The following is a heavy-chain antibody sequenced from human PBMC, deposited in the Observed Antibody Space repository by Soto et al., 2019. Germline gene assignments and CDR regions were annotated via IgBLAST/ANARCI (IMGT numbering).Heavy chain of an antibody. CDR3: ARDTRFYSAMDV. Sequence: QVELVESGGGVVQPGRSLRLSCAASRFTFSNFAMHWVRQAPGKGLEWVAVMSYDGSNKYYADCVKGRFTISRDNSKNTLYLQMNSLRGEDTAVYYCARDTRFYSAMDVWGRGTTVTVSS. CDR1: RFTFSNFA. J-gene: IGHJ6*02. V-gene: IGHV3-30-3*01. CDR2: MSYDGSNK.